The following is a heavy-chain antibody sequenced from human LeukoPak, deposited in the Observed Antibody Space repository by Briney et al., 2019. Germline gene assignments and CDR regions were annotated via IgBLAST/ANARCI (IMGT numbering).Heavy chain of an antibody. V-gene: IGHV4-4*07. CDR2: IYTSGST. Sequence: SETLSLTCTVSGGSISSYYWSWIRQPAGKGLEWIGRIYTSGSTNYNPSLKSRVTMSVDTSKNQFSLKLSSVTAADTAVYYCARDEPLYYGSGSFYYYGMDVWGQGTTVTVSS. J-gene: IGHJ6*02. D-gene: IGHD3-10*01. CDR1: GGSISSYY. CDR3: ARDEPLYYGSGSFYYYGMDV.